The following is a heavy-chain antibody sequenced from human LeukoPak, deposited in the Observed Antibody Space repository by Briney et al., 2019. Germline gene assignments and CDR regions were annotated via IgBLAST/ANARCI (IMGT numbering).Heavy chain of an antibody. V-gene: IGHV3-74*01. CDR1: LFTLISYW. J-gene: IGHJ3*02. D-gene: IGHD2-2*01. Sequence: GGSLRLSCAASLFTLISYWMHWVRQAPGKGLGGVSRINSDGSSINYADSLKSRFTISRDNAKNTLYLQMNSLRAEDTAVYYCARVVPHDALDIWGQGTLVTVSS. CDR3: ARVVPHDALDI. CDR2: INSDGSSI.